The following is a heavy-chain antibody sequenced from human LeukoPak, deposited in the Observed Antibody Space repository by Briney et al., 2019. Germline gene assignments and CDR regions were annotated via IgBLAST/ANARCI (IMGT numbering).Heavy chain of an antibody. CDR2: IKQDGSEK. CDR3: ARDGSSRWLQLLSFDY. J-gene: IGHJ4*02. D-gene: IGHD5-24*01. CDR1: GFTFSSYW. V-gene: IGHV3-7*01. Sequence: PGGSLRLSCAASGFTFSSYWMSWVRQAPGKGLEWVANIKQDGSEKYYVDSVKDRFTISRDNAKNSLYLQMNSLRAEDTAVYYCARDGSSRWLQLLSFDYWGQGTLVTVSS.